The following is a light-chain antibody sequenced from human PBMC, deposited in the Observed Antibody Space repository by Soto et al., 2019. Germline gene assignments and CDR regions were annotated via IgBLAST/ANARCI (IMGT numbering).Light chain of an antibody. CDR1: QGISSY. J-gene: IGKJ1*01. CDR2: AAS. CDR3: QELNSYPRGT. V-gene: IGKV1-9*01. Sequence: DIQLTQSPSFLSASVGDRVTITCRASQGISSYLAWYQQKPGKAPNLLIYAASTLHKAVPPRFIGSGSGTEFTLTISSLQPEDFATYFCQELNSYPRGTFGQGTKVDIK.